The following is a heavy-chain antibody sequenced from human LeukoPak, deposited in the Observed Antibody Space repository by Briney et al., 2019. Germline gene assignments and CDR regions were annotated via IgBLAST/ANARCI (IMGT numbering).Heavy chain of an antibody. V-gene: IGHV3-30*02. Sequence: GGSLRLSCAASGFTFSSYGMHWVRQAPGKGLEWVAFIRYDGSNKYYADSVKGRFTIFRDNSKNTLFLQMNSLRAEDTAVYYCAKVVVPAATPAASNYYFYMDVWGKGTTVTVSS. CDR2: IRYDGSNK. CDR1: GFTFSSYG. D-gene: IGHD2-2*01. J-gene: IGHJ6*03. CDR3: AKVVVPAATPAASNYYFYMDV.